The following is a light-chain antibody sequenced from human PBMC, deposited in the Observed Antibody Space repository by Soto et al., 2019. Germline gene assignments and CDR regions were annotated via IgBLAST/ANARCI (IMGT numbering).Light chain of an antibody. J-gene: IGLJ3*02. V-gene: IGLV1-40*01. Sequence: QSVLTQPPSVSGAPRQRVTISCTGSSSNIGAGYDVHWYQPLPGTAPKLLIYGNCNRPSGVPDRFSGSKSGASASLAITGLQAEDEADYYCQSYDISLTTWVFGGGTQLTVL. CDR2: GNC. CDR3: QSYDISLTTWV. CDR1: SSNIGAGYD.